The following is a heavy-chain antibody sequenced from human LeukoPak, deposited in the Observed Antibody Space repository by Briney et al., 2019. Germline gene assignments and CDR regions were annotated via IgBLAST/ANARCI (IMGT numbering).Heavy chain of an antibody. CDR1: GGSFSGYY. J-gene: IGHJ6*02. CDR3: ARLHSGMVRGVITPAYYYGMDV. D-gene: IGHD3-10*01. Sequence: SETLSLTCAVYGGSFSGYYWSWIRQPPGKGLEWIGEINHSGSTNYNPSLKSRVTISVDTSKNQFSLKLSSVTAADTAVYYCARLHSGMVRGVITPAYYYGMDVWGQGTTVTVSS. V-gene: IGHV4-34*01. CDR2: INHSGST.